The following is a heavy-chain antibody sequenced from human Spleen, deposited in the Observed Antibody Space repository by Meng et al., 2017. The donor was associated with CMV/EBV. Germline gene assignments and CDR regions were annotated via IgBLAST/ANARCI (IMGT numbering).Heavy chain of an antibody. J-gene: IGHJ3*02. CDR2: ISPNNGVT. D-gene: IGHD3-3*01. V-gene: IGHV1-2*02. CDR3: ASKWYYDFWSAYRGTEGVDPFNI. CDR1: GYKFTDYR. Sequence: ASVKVSCKASGYKFTDYRMHWVRQAPGQGPEWMGWISPNNGVTNYAQKFQGRVTMTRDTSISTAYMELNRLTKDDAAVYYCASKWYYDFWSAYRGTEGVDPFNIWGQGTLVTVSS.